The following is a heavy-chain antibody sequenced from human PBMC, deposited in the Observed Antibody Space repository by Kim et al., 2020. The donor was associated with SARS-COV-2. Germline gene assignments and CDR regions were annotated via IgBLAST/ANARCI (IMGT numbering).Heavy chain of an antibody. J-gene: IGHJ5*02. Sequence: ASVKVSCKASGYTFTSYYMHWVRQAPGQGLEWMGIINPSGGSTSYAQKFQGRVTMTRDTSTSTVYMELSSLRSEDTAVYYCARSWTDYYDSSGYFFDWFDPWGQGTLVTVSS. CDR1: GYTFTSYY. V-gene: IGHV1-46*01. D-gene: IGHD3-22*01. CDR2: INPSGGST. CDR3: ARSWTDYYDSSGYFFDWFDP.